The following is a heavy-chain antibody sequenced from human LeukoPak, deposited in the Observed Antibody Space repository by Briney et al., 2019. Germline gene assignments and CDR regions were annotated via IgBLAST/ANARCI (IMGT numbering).Heavy chain of an antibody. CDR2: AYYRSKWYN. CDR3: AREMAGTCVFDI. D-gene: IGHD1-14*01. J-gene: IGHJ3*02. Sequence: SQTLSLTCAISGDSRSSNSAALNWIRQSPSRGLEWLVRAYYRSKWYNDYVVSVKSRITINPDTSKNQFSLQLNSVTPEDTAVYYCAREMAGTCVFDIWGQGTMVTVSS. V-gene: IGHV6-1*01. CDR1: GDSRSSNSAA.